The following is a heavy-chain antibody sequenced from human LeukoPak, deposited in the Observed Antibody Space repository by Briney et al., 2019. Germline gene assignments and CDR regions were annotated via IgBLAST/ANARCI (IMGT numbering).Heavy chain of an antibody. Sequence: ASAKVSCKASGGASGDTFSNYVINWLRQAPGRGLEWMGGIVPIFGRANYAQKFQGRVTITADKSTSTAYMELSSLRSEDTAVYYCARETAMVSAEPFDYWGQGTLVTVSS. J-gene: IGHJ4*02. CDR2: IVPIFGRA. CDR3: ARETAMVSAEPFDY. D-gene: IGHD5-18*01. CDR1: GDTFSNYV. V-gene: IGHV1-69*06.